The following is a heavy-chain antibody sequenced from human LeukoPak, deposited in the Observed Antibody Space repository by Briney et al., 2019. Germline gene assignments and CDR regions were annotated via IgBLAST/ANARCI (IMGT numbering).Heavy chain of an antibody. D-gene: IGHD5-18*01. V-gene: IGHV1-2*02. CDR2: ISSYSGGT. J-gene: IGHJ4*02. Sequence: GASVKVSCKASGYTFTDYYIHWIRQAPGQGLEWMGWISSYSGGTTYAQNFRGRVTMTRDTFISTAYMELSSLRSDDTAVYYCARGGSYTSGYYWGQGTLVTVSS. CDR3: ARGGSYTSGYY. CDR1: GYTFTDYY.